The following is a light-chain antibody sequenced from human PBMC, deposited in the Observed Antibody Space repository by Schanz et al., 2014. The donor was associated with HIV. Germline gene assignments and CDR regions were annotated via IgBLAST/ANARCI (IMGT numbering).Light chain of an antibody. V-gene: IGKV3-20*01. CDR3: QQYGSSPRT. CDR2: GAS. J-gene: IGKJ1*01. CDR1: QSVKSNF. Sequence: EIVLTQSPGTLSLSPGERGTLSCRASQSVKSNFIGWYQQKPGQAPRLLIFGASNRATGIPARFSGSGSGTDFTLTISSLEPEDFAVYYCQQYGSSPRTFGQGTKVEIK.